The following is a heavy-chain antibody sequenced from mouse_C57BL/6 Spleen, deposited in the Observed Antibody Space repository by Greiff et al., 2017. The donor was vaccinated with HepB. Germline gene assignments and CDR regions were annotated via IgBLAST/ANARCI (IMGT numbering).Heavy chain of an antibody. CDR3: GRWEDYDGDFAY. Sequence: QVQLQQSGAELAKPGASVKLSCKASGYTFTSYWMHWVKQRPGQGLEWIGYINPSSGYTKYKQKFQDKATLTADKSSSAAYMQLSSLTYEYSAVYYCGRWEDYDGDFAYWGQGTLVTVSA. CDR2: INPSSGYT. D-gene: IGHD2-4*01. J-gene: IGHJ3*01. CDR1: GYTFTSYW. V-gene: IGHV1-7*01.